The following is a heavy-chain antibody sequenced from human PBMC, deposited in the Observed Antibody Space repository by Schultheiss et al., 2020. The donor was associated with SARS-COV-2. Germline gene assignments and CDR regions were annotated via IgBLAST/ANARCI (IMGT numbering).Heavy chain of an antibody. D-gene: IGHD2-8*02. CDR2: IWYDGSNK. Sequence: GESLKISCAASGFTFSSYGMHWVRQAPGKGLEWVAVIWYDGSNKYYADSVKGRFTISRDNSKNTLYLQMNSLRAEDTAVYYCARDLIVLGYYYGMDVWGQGTTVTVSS. J-gene: IGHJ6*02. CDR3: ARDLIVLGYYYGMDV. V-gene: IGHV3-33*01. CDR1: GFTFSSYG.